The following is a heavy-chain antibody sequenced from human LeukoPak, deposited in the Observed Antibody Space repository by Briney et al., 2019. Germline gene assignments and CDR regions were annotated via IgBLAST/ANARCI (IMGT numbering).Heavy chain of an antibody. CDR1: GGTFSSYA. Sequence: SVKVSCKASGGTFSSYAISWVRQAPGQGLEWMGRIIPILGIANYAQKFQGRATITADKSTSTAYMELSSLRSEDTAVYYCARGGAMARFMDWGQGTLVTVSS. J-gene: IGHJ4*02. V-gene: IGHV1-69*04. CDR2: IIPILGIA. CDR3: ARGGAMARFMD. D-gene: IGHD5-24*01.